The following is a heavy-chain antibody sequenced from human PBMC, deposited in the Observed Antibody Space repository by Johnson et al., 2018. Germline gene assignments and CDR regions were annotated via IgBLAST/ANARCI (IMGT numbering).Heavy chain of an antibody. D-gene: IGHD2-8*01. V-gene: IGHV4-34*01. CDR2: INHSGST. J-gene: IGHJ3*02. CDR1: GGSFSGYY. Sequence: QVQLQQWGAGLLKPSETLSLTCAVYGGSFSGYYWSWIRQPPGKGLEWIGEINHSGSTNYNPSLKSRVTISVDTSKNQFSLKLSSVTAADTAVYDCARLYGGKRSAIAFDIWGQGTMVIVSS. CDR3: ARLYGGKRSAIAFDI.